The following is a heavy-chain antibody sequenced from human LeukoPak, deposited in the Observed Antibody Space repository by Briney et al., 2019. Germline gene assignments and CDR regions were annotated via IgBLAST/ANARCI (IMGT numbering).Heavy chain of an antibody. V-gene: IGHV3-11*01. Sequence: GGSLRLSCAASGFTFSDYYMSWIRQAPGKGLEWVSYISSSGSTIYYADSVKGRFTISRDNAKNSLYLQMNSLRAEDTAVYYCARDVRIAAPGGEVIDPWGQGTLVTVFS. J-gene: IGHJ5*02. CDR1: GFTFSDYY. CDR2: ISSSGSTI. CDR3: ARDVRIAAPGGEVIDP. D-gene: IGHD6-6*01.